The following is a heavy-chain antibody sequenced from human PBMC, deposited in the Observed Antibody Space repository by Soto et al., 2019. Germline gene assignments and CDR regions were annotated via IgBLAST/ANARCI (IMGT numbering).Heavy chain of an antibody. CDR3: ARSVVVVVAANYYYYGMDV. V-gene: IGHV3-48*01. Sequence: GGSLRLSCAASGFIFSTYSMNWVRQAPGKGLDWVSYISSSSSTIYYADSVKGRFTISRDNAKNSLYLQMSSLRSEDTAVYYCARSVVVVVAANYYYYGMDVWGQGTTVTVSS. J-gene: IGHJ6*02. D-gene: IGHD2-15*01. CDR1: GFIFSTYS. CDR2: ISSSSSTI.